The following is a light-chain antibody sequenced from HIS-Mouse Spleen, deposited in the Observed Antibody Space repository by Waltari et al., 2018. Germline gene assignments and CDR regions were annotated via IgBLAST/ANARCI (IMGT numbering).Light chain of an antibody. J-gene: IGLJ2*01. CDR2: KDS. CDR1: ALPKQY. CDR3: QSADSSGTYVV. Sequence: SYELTQPPSVSVSPGQTARITCSGDALPKQYADWYQQKPGQGPVLVIYKDSERPSGILERFPGTSSGTTVTLTIRGVQAEDEADYYCQSADSSGTYVVFGGGTKLTVL. V-gene: IGLV3-25*03.